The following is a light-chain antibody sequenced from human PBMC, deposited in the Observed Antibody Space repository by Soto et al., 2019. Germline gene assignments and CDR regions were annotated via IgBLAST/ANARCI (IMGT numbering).Light chain of an antibody. CDR2: GAS. CDR3: QHYNSYSEA. Sequence: EIVITQSPTTLSVSPGERATLSCRASQSVSSNLAWYQQKPGQAPRLLIYGASTRATGIPARFSGSGSGTEFTLTISSLQPDDFATYYCQHYNSYSEAFGQGTKV. CDR1: QSVSSN. J-gene: IGKJ1*01. V-gene: IGKV3-15*01.